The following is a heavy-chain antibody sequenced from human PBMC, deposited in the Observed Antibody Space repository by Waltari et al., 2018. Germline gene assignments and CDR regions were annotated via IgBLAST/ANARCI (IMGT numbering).Heavy chain of an antibody. CDR2: INQDGSGR. J-gene: IGHJ4*02. CDR1: GFTLSSFW. Sequence: EVQLVESGGGLVQPGGSLRLSCAASGFTLSSFWMSWARPAPGRGLEWVANINQDGSGRYYMDSVKGRFTISRDNAKNSVYLQMNSLRAEDTAVYYCQRGDYWGQGTLVTVSS. CDR3: QRGDY. V-gene: IGHV3-7*04.